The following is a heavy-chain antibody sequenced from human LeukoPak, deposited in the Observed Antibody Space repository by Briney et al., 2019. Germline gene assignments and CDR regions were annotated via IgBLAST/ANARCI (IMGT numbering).Heavy chain of an antibody. CDR2: ISGRGETS. Sequence: GGSLRPSCAASGFNFRGQAMSWVRQGPGKGLEWVAGISGRGETSYYADSVQGRFNISRDNSKNTLFLQVNSLRAEDTAVYYCAKDVIRGTITYFESWGQGTPVAVSS. V-gene: IGHV3-23*01. D-gene: IGHD3-10*01. CDR3: AKDVIRGTITYFES. CDR1: GFNFRGQA. J-gene: IGHJ4*02.